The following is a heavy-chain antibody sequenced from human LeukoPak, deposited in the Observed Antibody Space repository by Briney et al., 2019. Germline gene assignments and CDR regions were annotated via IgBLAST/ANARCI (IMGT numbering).Heavy chain of an antibody. CDR3: AKDPNYGFDY. J-gene: IGHJ4*02. CDR2: ISGGGGTT. V-gene: IGHV3-23*01. D-gene: IGHD4/OR15-4a*01. Sequence: GGSLRLSCAASGFTFSSYAMSWVRQAPGKGLEWVSGISGGGGTTYYADSVKGRFTISRDNAKNSLYLQMNSLRAEDTALYYCAKDPNYGFDYWGQGTLVTVSS. CDR1: GFTFSSYA.